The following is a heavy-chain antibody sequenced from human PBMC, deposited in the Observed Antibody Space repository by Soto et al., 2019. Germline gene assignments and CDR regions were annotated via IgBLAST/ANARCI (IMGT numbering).Heavy chain of an antibody. V-gene: IGHV4-4*02. Sequence: QVQLQESGPGLVKPSGTLSLTCAVSGGSISSSNWWCWVRQPPGKGLEWFGEFYHSGSTNNNPSHKSRVTQSVNKSKNQFFLKLSSETAADAAVYYLARGYYDSSGYYRRSDEYFQHWGQGNLVTLSS. J-gene: IGHJ1*01. D-gene: IGHD3-22*01. CDR3: ARGYYDSSGYYRRSDEYFQH. CDR2: FYHSGST. CDR1: GGSISSSNW.